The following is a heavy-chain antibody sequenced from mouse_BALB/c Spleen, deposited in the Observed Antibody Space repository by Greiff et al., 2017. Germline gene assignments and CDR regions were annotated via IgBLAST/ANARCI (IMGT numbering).Heavy chain of an antibody. Sequence: VQLLQSGAELMKPGASVKISCKATGYTFSSYWIEWVKQRPGHGLEWIGEILPGSGSTNYNEKFKGKATFTAETSSNTAYMQHSRLTSEDAAVYYYYYKYDYAMDYWGQGTSVTVSS. V-gene: IGHV1-9*01. CDR1: GYTFSSYW. CDR3: YYKYDYAMDY. D-gene: IGHD2-14*01. J-gene: IGHJ4*01. CDR2: ILPGSGST.